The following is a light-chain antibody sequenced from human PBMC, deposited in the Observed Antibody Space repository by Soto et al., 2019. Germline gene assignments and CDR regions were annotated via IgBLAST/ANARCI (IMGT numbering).Light chain of an antibody. CDR2: DAS. J-gene: IGKJ1*01. CDR1: QSISSW. CDR3: QQYNSYSGT. Sequence: DIQMTQSPSTLSASVGDRVTITCRASQSISSWLAWYQQKPGKAPKLLIYDASSLESGVPSRFSGSGSGTEFPLTISSLQPDDFGTYSCQQYNSYSGTFGQGTKVEIK. V-gene: IGKV1-5*01.